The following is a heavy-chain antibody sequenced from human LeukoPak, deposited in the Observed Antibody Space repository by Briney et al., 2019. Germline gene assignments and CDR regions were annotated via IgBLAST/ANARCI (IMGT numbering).Heavy chain of an antibody. CDR1: GYTFTIYG. D-gene: IGHD3-22*01. Sequence: GASVTVSCKASGYTFTIYGISWVRQAPGQGLEWMGWISAYNGNTNYAQKLQGRVTMTTDTSTSTAYMELRSLRSDDTAVYYCARGDYYYDSSGCLDIWGQGTMVTVSS. V-gene: IGHV1-18*01. J-gene: IGHJ3*02. CDR2: ISAYNGNT. CDR3: ARGDYYYDSSGCLDI.